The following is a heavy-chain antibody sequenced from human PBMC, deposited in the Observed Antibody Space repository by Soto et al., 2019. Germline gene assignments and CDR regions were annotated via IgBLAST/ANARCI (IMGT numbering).Heavy chain of an antibody. J-gene: IGHJ5*02. Sequence: SETLSLTCTVSGGSISSYYWSWIRQPPGKGLEWIGYIYYSGSTNYNPSLKSRVTISVDTSKNQFSLKLSSVTAADTAVYYCARVGYDILTGINWFDPWGQGTLVTVSS. CDR2: IYYSGST. V-gene: IGHV4-59*01. CDR1: GGSISSYY. CDR3: ARVGYDILTGINWFDP. D-gene: IGHD3-9*01.